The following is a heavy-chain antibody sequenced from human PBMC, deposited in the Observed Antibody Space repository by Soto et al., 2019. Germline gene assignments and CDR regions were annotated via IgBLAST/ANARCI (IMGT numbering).Heavy chain of an antibody. CDR3: ARRRDGSNLLDN. Sequence: ASVKVSCKXSGYTFTSYYMHWVRQAPGQGLEWMGMINPSGGSTRYAQKFQGRVTMTRDTSTSTVYMELSSLRSEDTAVYHCARRRDGSNLLDNWGQGTLVTVSS. V-gene: IGHV1-46*01. CDR1: GYTFTSYY. J-gene: IGHJ4*02. D-gene: IGHD5-12*01. CDR2: INPSGGST.